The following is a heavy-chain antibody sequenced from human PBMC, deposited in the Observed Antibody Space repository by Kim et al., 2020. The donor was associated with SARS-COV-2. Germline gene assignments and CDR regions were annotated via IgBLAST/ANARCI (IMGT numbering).Heavy chain of an antibody. CDR3: AKDRGYRKWVLVDSLDY. CDR2: ISGSGGST. J-gene: IGHJ4*02. Sequence: GGSLRLSCAASGFTFSSYAMSWVRQAPGKGLEWVSAISGSGGSTYYADSVKGRFTISRDNSKNTLYLQMNSLRAEDTAVYYCAKDRGYRKWVLVDSLDYWGQGTLVTVSS. D-gene: IGHD1-26*01. V-gene: IGHV3-23*01. CDR1: GFTFSSYA.